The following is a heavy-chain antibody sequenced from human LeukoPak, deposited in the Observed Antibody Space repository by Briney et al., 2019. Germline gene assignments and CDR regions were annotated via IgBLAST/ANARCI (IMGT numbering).Heavy chain of an antibody. CDR2: IYHSGST. CDR3: AREGRLALEPRPDYYYYYMDV. J-gene: IGHJ6*03. CDR1: GGSISSGGYY. Sequence: SETLSLNCTVSGGSISSGGYYWSWIRQPPGKGLEWIGYIYHSGSTYYNPSLKSRVTISVDRSKNQFSPKLSSVTAADTAVYYCAREGRLALEPRPDYYYYYMDVWGKGTTVTVSS. V-gene: IGHV4-30-2*01. D-gene: IGHD1-14*01.